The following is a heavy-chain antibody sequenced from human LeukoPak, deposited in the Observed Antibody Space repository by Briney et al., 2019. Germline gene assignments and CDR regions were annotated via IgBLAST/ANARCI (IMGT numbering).Heavy chain of an antibody. CDR2: IYTSGST. CDR1: GGSISSYY. Sequence: PSETLSLTCTVSGGSISSYYWSWMRQPAGKGLEWIGRIYTSGSTNYNPSLKSRVTMSVDTSKNQFSLKLSSVTAADTAVYYCARDNDRDGYNYFDYWGQGTLVTVSS. D-gene: IGHD5-24*01. J-gene: IGHJ4*02. V-gene: IGHV4-4*07. CDR3: ARDNDRDGYNYFDY.